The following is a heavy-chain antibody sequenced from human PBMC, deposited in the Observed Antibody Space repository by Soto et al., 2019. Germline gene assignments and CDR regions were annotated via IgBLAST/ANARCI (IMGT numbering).Heavy chain of an antibody. CDR2: IYYSGST. Sequence: XTLSLPGTVSGGSLSRSTYYWGWIRQPPGKGLEWIGIIYYSGSTYYRPSLKIRVTISVDTSKKQFSLKLSSVTAADTAVYYCARQVPAAIRLGWFDPWGQGTLVPVS. V-gene: IGHV4-39*01. D-gene: IGHD2-2*02. CDR3: ARQVPAAIRLGWFDP. CDR1: GGSLSRSTYY. J-gene: IGHJ5*02.